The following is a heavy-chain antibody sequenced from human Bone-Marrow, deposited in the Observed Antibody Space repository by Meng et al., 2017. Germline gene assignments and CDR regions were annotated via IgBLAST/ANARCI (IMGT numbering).Heavy chain of an antibody. J-gene: IGHJ6*02. CDR3: AFWSGYPQPYYYCGMDV. CDR2: ISAYNGNT. Sequence: ASVKVSCKASGYTFTSYGISWVRQAPGQGLEWMGWISAYNGNTNYAQKLQGRVTMTTDTSTSTAYMELRSLRSDDTAVYYCAFWSGYPQPYYYCGMDVWGQGTTVTVSS. V-gene: IGHV1-18*01. D-gene: IGHD3-3*01. CDR1: GYTFTSYG.